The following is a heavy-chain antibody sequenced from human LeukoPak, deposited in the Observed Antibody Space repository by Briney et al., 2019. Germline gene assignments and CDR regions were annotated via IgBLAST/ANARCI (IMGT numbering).Heavy chain of an antibody. CDR3: ARVREYSYGYYFDY. D-gene: IGHD5-18*01. CDR2: ISYDGSNK. J-gene: IGHJ4*02. V-gene: IGHV3-30-3*01. Sequence: GRSLRLSCAASGFTFSSYAMHWVRQAPGKGLEWVAVISYDGSNKYYADSVKGRFTISRDNSKNTLYLQMNSLRAEDTAVYYCARVREYSYGYYFDYWGQGTLVTVSS. CDR1: GFTFSSYA.